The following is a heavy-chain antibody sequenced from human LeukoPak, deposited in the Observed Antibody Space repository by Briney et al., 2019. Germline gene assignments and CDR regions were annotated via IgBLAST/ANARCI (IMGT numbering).Heavy chain of an antibody. Sequence: ASVKVSCKVSGHTVTELSMHWVRQSPGKGLEWMGGFHPEDGETIYAQKFQGRVTMTEDTSTDTAYMELSSLRSEDTAVYYCARAYRQWREGVGFRYWGQGTLVTVSS. V-gene: IGHV1-24*01. CDR1: GHTVTELS. CDR2: FHPEDGET. J-gene: IGHJ4*02. D-gene: IGHD6-19*01. CDR3: ARAYRQWREGVGFRY.